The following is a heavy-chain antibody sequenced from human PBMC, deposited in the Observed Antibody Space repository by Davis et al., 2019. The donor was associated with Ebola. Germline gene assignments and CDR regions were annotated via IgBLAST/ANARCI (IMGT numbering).Heavy chain of an antibody. V-gene: IGHV3-23*01. CDR2: ISGPGGST. CDR1: GFTFNSYA. Sequence: GESLKISCAASGFTFNSYAMSWVRQAPGKGLEWVSGISGPGGSTYYPDSVKGRFTISRDNSNNMLYLQMNSLRAEDTAVYYCAKDHSTYCTNGVCYPHYFDYWGQGALVTVSS. D-gene: IGHD2-8*01. J-gene: IGHJ4*02. CDR3: AKDHSTYCTNGVCYPHYFDY.